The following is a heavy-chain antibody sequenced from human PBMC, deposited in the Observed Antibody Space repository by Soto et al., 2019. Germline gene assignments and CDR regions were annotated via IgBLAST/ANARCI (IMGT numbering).Heavy chain of an antibody. D-gene: IGHD3-3*01. J-gene: IGHJ4*02. V-gene: IGHV3-48*01. CDR3: AKVPDFWRAYFDY. CDR2: ISSSSSTI. Sequence: GGSLRLSCAASGFTFSSYSMNWVRQAPGKGLEWVSYISSSSSTIYYADSVKGRFTISRDNAKNSLYLQMNSLRAEDTAVYYYAKVPDFWRAYFDYWGQGSLVSISS. CDR1: GFTFSSYS.